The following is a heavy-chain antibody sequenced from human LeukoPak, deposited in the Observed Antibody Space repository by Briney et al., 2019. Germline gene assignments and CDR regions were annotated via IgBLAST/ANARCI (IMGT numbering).Heavy chain of an antibody. J-gene: IGHJ5*02. CDR2: IIPIFGTA. Sequence: SVKVSCKASGGTFTSYAISWVRQAPGQGLEWMEGIIPIFGTANYAQKFQGRVTITTDESTSTAYMELSSLRSEDTAVYYCARAAGNYYDSSGYYLASWFDPWGQGTLVTVSS. CDR3: ARAAGNYYDSSGYYLASWFDP. D-gene: IGHD3-22*01. V-gene: IGHV1-69*05. CDR1: GGTFTSYA.